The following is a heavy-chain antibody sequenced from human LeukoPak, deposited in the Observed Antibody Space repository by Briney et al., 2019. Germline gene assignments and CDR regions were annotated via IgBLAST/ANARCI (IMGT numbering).Heavy chain of an antibody. V-gene: IGHV3-7*01. D-gene: IGHD5-12*01. CDR1: GFTFSSYW. CDR2: IKQDGSEK. CDR3: ARLTGYSGYGPFGY. Sequence: PGGSLRLSCAASGFTFSSYWMSWVRQAPGKGLEWVANIKQDGSEKYYVDSVKGRFTISRDNAKNSLYLQMNSLRAEDTAVYYCARLTGYSGYGPFGYWGQGTLVTVSS. J-gene: IGHJ4*02.